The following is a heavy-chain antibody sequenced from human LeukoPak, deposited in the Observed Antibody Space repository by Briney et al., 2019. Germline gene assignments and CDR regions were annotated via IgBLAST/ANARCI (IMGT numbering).Heavy chain of an antibody. D-gene: IGHD6-19*01. CDR3: ARGAYSSGWDNFDY. J-gene: IGHJ4*02. CDR1: GFTFSSYD. V-gene: IGHV3-13*01. CDR2: IGTAGDT. Sequence: QSGGSLRLSCAASGFTFSSYDMHWVRQATGKGLEWVSAIGTAGDTYYPGSVKSRFTISRENAKNSLYLQMNSLRAGDTAVYYCARGAYSSGWDNFDYWGQGTLVTVSS.